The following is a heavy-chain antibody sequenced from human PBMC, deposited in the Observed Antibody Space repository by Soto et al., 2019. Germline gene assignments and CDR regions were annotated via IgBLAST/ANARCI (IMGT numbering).Heavy chain of an antibody. CDR3: ARDGSGSYYGN. V-gene: IGHV4-61*01. Sequence: NPSETLSLTCTVSGGSVNSGSYYWSWIRQPPGKGLEWIGYIYYSGSTNYNPSLKSRVTISVDTSRNQFSLKLNSVTAADTAVYYCARDGSGSYYGNWGQGTLVTVSS. D-gene: IGHD3-10*01. CDR2: IYYSGST. CDR1: GGSVNSGSYY. J-gene: IGHJ4*02.